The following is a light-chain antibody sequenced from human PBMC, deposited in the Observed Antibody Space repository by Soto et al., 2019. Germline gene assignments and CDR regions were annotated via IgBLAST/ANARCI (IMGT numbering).Light chain of an antibody. J-gene: IGKJ4*01. V-gene: IGKV1-33*01. CDR3: QQYDNLPLT. CDR2: ASS. Sequence: DIQMTQSPSSLSASVGGRVTITCRSSQNITTFLNWYQQKPGKAPNLLIYASSSLQSGVPSRFSGSGSGTDFTFTISSLQPEDIATYYCQQYDNLPLTFGGGTKVEIK. CDR1: QNITTF.